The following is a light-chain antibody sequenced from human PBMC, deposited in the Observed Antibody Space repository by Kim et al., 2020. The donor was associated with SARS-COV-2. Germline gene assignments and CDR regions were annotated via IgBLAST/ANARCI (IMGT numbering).Light chain of an antibody. V-gene: IGLV3-1*01. CDR2: QDS. CDR3: QAWDSSTWA. Sequence: VSPGQTASITCSGDKLGDKYACWYQQKPGQSPVLVIYQDSKRPSGIPERFSGSNSGNTATLTISGTQAMDEADYYCQAWDSSTWAFGGGTKVTVL. CDR1: KLGDKY. J-gene: IGLJ3*02.